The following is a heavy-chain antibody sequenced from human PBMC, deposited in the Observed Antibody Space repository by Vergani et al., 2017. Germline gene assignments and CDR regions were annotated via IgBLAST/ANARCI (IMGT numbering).Heavy chain of an antibody. Sequence: QVHLQESGPGLVKPSETLSLTCAVSGYSISSGYYWGWIRQPPGKGLEWIGSIYHSGSPYYNPSLKSRVTISGDTSMNQFTLKLSCVTVADTAVYYCARSLYCSGGICLFDYWGQGTLVTVSS. D-gene: IGHD2-15*01. V-gene: IGHV4-38-2*01. J-gene: IGHJ4*02. CDR1: GYSISSGYY. CDR2: IYHSGSP. CDR3: ARSLYCSGGICLFDY.